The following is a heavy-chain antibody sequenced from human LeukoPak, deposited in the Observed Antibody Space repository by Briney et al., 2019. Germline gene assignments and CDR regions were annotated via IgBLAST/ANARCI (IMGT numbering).Heavy chain of an antibody. CDR1: GFTFDDYA. D-gene: IGHD1-26*01. J-gene: IGHJ4*02. Sequence: GGSLRLSCAASGFTFDDYAMHWVRQAPGKGLEWVSGISWNSGSIGYADSVKGRFTISRDNAKNSLYLQMNSLRAEDTAVYYCARDVGNFDYWGQGTLVTVSS. CDR3: ARDVGNFDY. CDR2: ISWNSGSI. V-gene: IGHV3-9*01.